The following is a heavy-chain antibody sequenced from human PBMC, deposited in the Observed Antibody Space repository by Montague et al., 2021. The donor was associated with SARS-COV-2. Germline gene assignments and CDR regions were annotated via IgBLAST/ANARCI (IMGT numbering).Heavy chain of an antibody. J-gene: IGHJ6*02. CDR3: ARDRPESWRISPGLAGLFATVVHSASGMDV. CDR1: GDSMTSGSHF. Sequence: TLSLTCTVSGDSMTSGSHFWTWVRQPVGKGLEWIGHIQTSGTSNYNPSLRHRITLSIDTSRNQFSLELRSVTAADSAVYFCARDRPESWRISPGLAGLFATVVHSASGMDVWGRGTTVIVS. CDR2: IQTSGTS. D-gene: IGHD3-22*01. V-gene: IGHV4-61*09.